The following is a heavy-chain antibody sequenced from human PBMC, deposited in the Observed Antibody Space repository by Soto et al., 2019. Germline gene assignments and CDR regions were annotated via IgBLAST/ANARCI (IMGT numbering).Heavy chain of an antibody. V-gene: IGHV1-18*01. CDR2: ISAYNGNT. CDR1: GYTFTSYG. J-gene: IGHJ3*02. CDR3: ARDDIVVVVAATPGAFDI. D-gene: IGHD2-15*01. Sequence: QVQLVQSGAEVKKPGASVKVSCKASGYTFTSYGISWVRQAPGQGLEWMGWISAYNGNTNYAQKLQGRVTMTTDTSTSTAYMELRSLRSYDTAVYYCARDDIVVVVAATPGAFDIWGQGTMVTVSS.